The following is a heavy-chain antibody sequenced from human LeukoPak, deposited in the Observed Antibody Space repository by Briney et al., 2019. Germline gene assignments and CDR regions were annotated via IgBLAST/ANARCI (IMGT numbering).Heavy chain of an antibody. D-gene: IGHD3-22*01. Sequence: PSETLSLTCTVSGGSISSGSYYWCWIRQPAGKGLEWIGRIYTSGSTNYNPSLKSRVTISVDTSKNQFSLKLSSVTAADTAVYYCARGQTYYYDSSGYYYFDYWGQGTLVTVSS. V-gene: IGHV4-61*02. CDR3: ARGQTYYYDSSGYYYFDY. CDR2: IYTSGST. CDR1: GGSISSGSYY. J-gene: IGHJ4*02.